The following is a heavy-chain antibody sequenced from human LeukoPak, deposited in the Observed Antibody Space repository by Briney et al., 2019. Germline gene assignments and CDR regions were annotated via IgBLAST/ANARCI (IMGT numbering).Heavy chain of an antibody. V-gene: IGHV1-18*01. CDR3: AGPKENPTYYYYYGMDV. Sequence: ASVTVSCKASGYTFTSYGISWVRQAPGQGLEWMGWISAYNGNTNYAQKLQGRVTMTTDTSTSTAYMELRSLRSDDTAVYYCAGPKENPTYYYYYGMDVWGQGTTVTVSS. D-gene: IGHD1-14*01. CDR2: ISAYNGNT. CDR1: GYTFTSYG. J-gene: IGHJ6*02.